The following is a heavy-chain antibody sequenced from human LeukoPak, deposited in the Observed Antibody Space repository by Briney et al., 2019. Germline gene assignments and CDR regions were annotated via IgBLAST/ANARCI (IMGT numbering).Heavy chain of an antibody. D-gene: IGHD3-9*01. CDR1: GFTFSSNS. J-gene: IGHJ5*02. V-gene: IGHV3-21*01. Sequence: GGSLRLSCAASGFTFSSNSMNWVRQEPGKGLEWVSSISSSSSYIYYADSVKSRFTISRDKAKNSLYLQMNTLRAEDTAVYYCARPTRRYFSGRFDPWGQGTLVTVSS. CDR2: ISSSSSYI. CDR3: ARPTRRYFSGRFDP.